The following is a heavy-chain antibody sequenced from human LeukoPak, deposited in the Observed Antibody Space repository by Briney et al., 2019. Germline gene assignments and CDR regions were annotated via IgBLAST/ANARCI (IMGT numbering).Heavy chain of an antibody. V-gene: IGHV3-74*01. J-gene: IGHJ5*02. D-gene: IGHD7-27*01. CDR3: ARDSNWGPASGWFDP. CDR1: GFTFSSYW. Sequence: GGSLRLSCAASGFTFSSYWMHWVRQAPGKGLVWVSRINSDGSSTSYADSVKGRFTISSDNAKNTLYLQMNSLRAEDTAVYYCARDSNWGPASGWFDPWGQGTLVTVSS. CDR2: INSDGSST.